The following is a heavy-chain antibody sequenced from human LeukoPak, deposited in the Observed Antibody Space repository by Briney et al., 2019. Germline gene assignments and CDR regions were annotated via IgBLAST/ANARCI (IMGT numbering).Heavy chain of an antibody. CDR2: INPNSGGT. V-gene: IGHV1-2*02. J-gene: IGHJ4*02. D-gene: IGHD3-9*01. CDR3: AREVAGAYDILTGYPPYYFDY. CDR1: GYTFTGYY. Sequence: ASVKVSCKASGYTFTGYYMHWVRQAPGQGLEWMGWINPNSGGTNYAQKFQGRVTMTRDTSISTAYMELSRLRSDDTAVYYCAREVAGAYDILTGYPPYYFDYWGQGTLVTVSS.